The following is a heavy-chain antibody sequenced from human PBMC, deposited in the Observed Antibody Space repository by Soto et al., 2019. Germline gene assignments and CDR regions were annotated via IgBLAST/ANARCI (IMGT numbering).Heavy chain of an antibody. D-gene: IGHD3-22*01. CDR3: AKDQSMIVVADAFDI. Sequence: QVQLVESGGGVVQPGRSLRLSCAASGFTFSSYGMHWVRQAPGKGLEWVAVIWYDGSNKYYADSVKGRFTISRDNSKNTLYLQMNSLRAEDAVVYYCAKDQSMIVVADAFDIWGQGTMVTVSS. J-gene: IGHJ3*02. CDR2: IWYDGSNK. CDR1: GFTFSSYG. V-gene: IGHV3-33*06.